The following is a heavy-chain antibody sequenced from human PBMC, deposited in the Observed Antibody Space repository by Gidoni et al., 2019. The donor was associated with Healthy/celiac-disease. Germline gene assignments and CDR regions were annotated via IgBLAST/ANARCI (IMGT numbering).Heavy chain of an antibody. CDR1: GGTFSSYA. CDR2: IIPILGTA. D-gene: IGHD2-2*01. V-gene: IGHV1-69*01. CDR3: ARVESADCSSTSCYAWWYYYYGMDV. J-gene: IGHJ6*02. Sequence: QVQLVQSGAEVKKPGSSVKVSCKASGGTFSSYAISWVRQAPGQGLEWMGGIIPILGTANYAQKFQGRVTITADESTSTAYMELSSLRSEDTAVYYCARVESADCSSTSCYAWWYYYYGMDVWGQGTTVTVSS.